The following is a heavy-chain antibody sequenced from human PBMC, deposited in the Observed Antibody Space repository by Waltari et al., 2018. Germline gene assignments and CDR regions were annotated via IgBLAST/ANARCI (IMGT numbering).Heavy chain of an antibody. J-gene: IGHJ6*02. V-gene: IGHV3-33*01. CDR3: ARDFDSYGVVYVNGMDV. CDR1: GFSFKMYG. Sequence: QVQLVESGGGVVQPETSLTLSCAASGFSFKMYGMHWVRQAPGKGLEWVALIRYDESQLYNADSWKGRFTVSRDNSKNTVYLQMDSLKAEDTAVYYCARDFDSYGVVYVNGMDVWGQGTTVTVSS. D-gene: IGHD3-3*01. CDR2: IRYDESQL.